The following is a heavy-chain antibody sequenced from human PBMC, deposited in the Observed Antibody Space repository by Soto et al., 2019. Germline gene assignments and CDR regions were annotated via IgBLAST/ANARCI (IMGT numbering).Heavy chain of an antibody. CDR1: GGSISTDF. CDR3: ARWEFGGIIA. CDR2: IYNIGST. V-gene: IGHV4-4*07. Sequence: QVQLQESGPGLVKPSETLSLTCTVSGGSISTDFWSWIRQPAGKGLEWIGRIYNIGSTNYNPSLKSRVPMSVDTTKNQFSLKLSSVTAADTAVYYCARWEFGGIIAWGQGTLVTVSS. D-gene: IGHD3-16*02. J-gene: IGHJ5*02.